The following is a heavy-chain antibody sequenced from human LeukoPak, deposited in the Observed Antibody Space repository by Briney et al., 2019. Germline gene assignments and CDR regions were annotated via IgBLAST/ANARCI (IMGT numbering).Heavy chain of an antibody. Sequence: ASVTVSFKASGYTFTSYYMHWVRQAPGQGVEWMGLINPSGGSTSYAQKFQGRVTMTRDTSTSTVYMELSSLRSEDTAVYYCARDPGDIAVAGTDFDYWGQGTLVTVSS. CDR2: INPSGGST. CDR1: GYTFTSYY. V-gene: IGHV1-46*01. D-gene: IGHD6-19*01. J-gene: IGHJ4*02. CDR3: ARDPGDIAVAGTDFDY.